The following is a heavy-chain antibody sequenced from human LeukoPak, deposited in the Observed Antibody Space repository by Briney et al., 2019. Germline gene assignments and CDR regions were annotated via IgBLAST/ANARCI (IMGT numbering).Heavy chain of an antibody. D-gene: IGHD3-22*01. J-gene: IGHJ3*02. CDR1: GGSFSGYY. Sequence: SETLSLTCAVSGGSFSGYYWSWIRQPPGKGLEWIGELYHSGSTNYNPSLKSRVTISVDTSKNQFSLKLSSVTAADTAVYYCARGGGYFLIDAFDIWGQGTMLTVSS. CDR3: ARGGGYFLIDAFDI. CDR2: LYHSGST. V-gene: IGHV4-34*01.